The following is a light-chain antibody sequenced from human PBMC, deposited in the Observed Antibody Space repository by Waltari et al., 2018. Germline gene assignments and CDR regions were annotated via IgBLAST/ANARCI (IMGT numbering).Light chain of an antibody. CDR2: AAS. V-gene: IGKV1-39*01. CDR3: QQSYSTPYT. CDR1: QSISSY. Sequence: TFRASQSISSYLNWYQQKPGKAPKLLIYAASSLQSGVPSRFSGSGSGTDFTLTISSLQPEDFGTYYCQQSYSTPYTFGQGTKLEIK. J-gene: IGKJ2*01.